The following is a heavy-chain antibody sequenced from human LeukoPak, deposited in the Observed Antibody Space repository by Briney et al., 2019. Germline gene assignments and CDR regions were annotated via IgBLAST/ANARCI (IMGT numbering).Heavy chain of an antibody. CDR2: IYRGGDT. V-gene: IGHV3-66*01. D-gene: IGHD3-3*01. CDR1: GLTVGSKY. J-gene: IGHJ4*02. Sequence: GGSLRLSCAASGLTVGSKYMGWVRQAPGKGLEWVSVIYRGGDTYYADSVRGRFTVSRDISQNTLYLQMNRLGVEDTAVYYCATRPDDNDFPYFDFWGQGTLVLVSS. CDR3: ATRPDDNDFPYFDF.